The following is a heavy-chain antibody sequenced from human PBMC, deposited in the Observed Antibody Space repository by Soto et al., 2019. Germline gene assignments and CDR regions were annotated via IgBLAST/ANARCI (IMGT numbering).Heavy chain of an antibody. Sequence: WESLKISCMGSGYSFTGYCSGWLRQMPAQGLDWMWLIYPGDSDTRYSPSFQGLVTISPDKSISTPYLQWSSLKASDTAMYYCAKLTMENYYYYGMDVWGQGTTVTVSS. CDR2: IYPGDSDT. D-gene: IGHD3-10*01. CDR3: AKLTMENYYYYGMDV. CDR1: GYSFTGYC. J-gene: IGHJ6*02. V-gene: IGHV5-51*01.